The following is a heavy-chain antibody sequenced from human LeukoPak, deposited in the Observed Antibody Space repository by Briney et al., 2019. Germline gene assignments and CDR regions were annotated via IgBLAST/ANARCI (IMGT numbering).Heavy chain of an antibody. J-gene: IGHJ6*02. CDR2: IYYSGST. V-gene: IGHV4-59*12. Sequence: SETLSLTCTVSGGSISSYYWSWIRQPPGKGLEWIGYIYYSGSTNYNPSLKSRVTISVDTSKNQFSLKLSSVTAADTAVYYCARVFRGAISMDVWGQGTTVTVSS. D-gene: IGHD3-10*01. CDR3: ARVFRGAISMDV. CDR1: GGSISSYY.